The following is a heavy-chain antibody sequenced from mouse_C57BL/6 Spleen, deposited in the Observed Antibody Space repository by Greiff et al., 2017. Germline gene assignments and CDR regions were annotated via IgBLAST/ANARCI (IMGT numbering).Heavy chain of an antibody. Sequence: VQLQQSGPELVKPGASVKISCKASGYAFSSSWMNWVKQRPGKGLEWIGRIYPGDGDTNYNGKFKGKATLTADKSSSTAYMQLSSLTSEDSAVYFCAMIYSGSPSWFAYWGQGTLVTVSA. CDR2: IYPGDGDT. J-gene: IGHJ3*01. D-gene: IGHD2-1*01. CDR1: GYAFSSSW. CDR3: AMIYSGSPSWFAY. V-gene: IGHV1-82*01.